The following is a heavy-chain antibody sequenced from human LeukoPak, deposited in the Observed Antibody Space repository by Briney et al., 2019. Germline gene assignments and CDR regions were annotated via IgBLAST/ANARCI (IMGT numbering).Heavy chain of an antibody. CDR3: ARINGNDYSNYVWFDP. CDR2: ISSSSSTI. Sequence: GGSLRLSCAASGFTFSSYSMNWVRQAPGKGLEWVSCISSSSSTIYYADSVKGRFTISRDNAKNSLYLQMNSLRAEDTAVYYCARINGNDYSNYVWFDPWGQGTLVTVSS. CDR1: GFTFSSYS. V-gene: IGHV3-48*04. J-gene: IGHJ5*02. D-gene: IGHD4-11*01.